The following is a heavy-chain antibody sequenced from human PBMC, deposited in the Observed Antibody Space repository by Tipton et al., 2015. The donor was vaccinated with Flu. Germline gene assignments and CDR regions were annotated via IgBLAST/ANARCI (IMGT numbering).Heavy chain of an antibody. D-gene: IGHD6-19*01. CDR3: AKVIPELVAGLDY. J-gene: IGHJ4*02. Sequence: SLRLSCEASGFTFSRYAMSWVRQAPGKGLEWVPGISGGGAITYFADSVKGRFTISRDNSKNTLVLQMNSLRAEDTAVYYCAKVIPELVAGLDYWGQGTLVTVSS. CDR2: ISGGGAIT. CDR1: GFTFSRYA. V-gene: IGHV3-23*01.